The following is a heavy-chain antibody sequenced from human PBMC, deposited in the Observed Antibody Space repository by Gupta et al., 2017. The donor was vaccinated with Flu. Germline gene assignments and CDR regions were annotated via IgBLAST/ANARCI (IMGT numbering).Heavy chain of an antibody. V-gene: IGHV3-7*01. CDR3: ARDYDRTGDY. Sequence: MSWVRQAPGKRLEWVAVLNQDGSQKYLGDSVKGRFTISRDNAKNSLFLQMNSLRAEDTGVYYCARDYDRTGDYWGQGILVTVSS. CDR2: LNQDGSQK. D-gene: IGHD5-12*01. J-gene: IGHJ4*02.